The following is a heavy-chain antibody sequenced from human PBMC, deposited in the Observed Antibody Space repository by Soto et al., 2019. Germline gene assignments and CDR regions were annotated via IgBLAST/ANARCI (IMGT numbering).Heavy chain of an antibody. J-gene: IGHJ5*02. CDR1: GYTFTNYP. D-gene: IGHD3-3*01. CDR3: ARPLGVSGDFVFDP. CDR2: ISNYNAIT. Sequence: ASVKVSCKASGYTFTNYPIAWVRQAPGQGLEWMGWISNYNAITNYAQKFQGRVTMTTDTSTSTAYMELRSMRSDDTAIYYCARPLGVSGDFVFDPWGQGTLVTVSS. V-gene: IGHV1-18*04.